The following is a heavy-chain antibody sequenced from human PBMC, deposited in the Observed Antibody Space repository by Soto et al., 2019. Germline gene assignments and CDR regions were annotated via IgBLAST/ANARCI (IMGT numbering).Heavy chain of an antibody. Sequence: SETLSLTCAVYGGSFSGYYWSWIRQPPGKGLEWIGEINHSGSTNYNPSLKSRVTISVDTSKNQFSLKLSSVTAADTAVYYCVRESYGAFNFYGMDVWGQGTTVT. D-gene: IGHD4-17*01. J-gene: IGHJ6*02. CDR3: VRESYGAFNFYGMDV. CDR1: GGSFSGYY. V-gene: IGHV4-34*01. CDR2: INHSGST.